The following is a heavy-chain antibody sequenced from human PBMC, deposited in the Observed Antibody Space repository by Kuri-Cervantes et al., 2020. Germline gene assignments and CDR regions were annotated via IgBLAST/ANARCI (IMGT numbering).Heavy chain of an antibody. Sequence: SVKVSCKASGGTFSSYAISWVRQAPGQGLEWMGGIIPILGTANYAQKFQGRVTITADESTSTAYMELSSLRSEDTAVYYCARGSPGRWLQLEFDYWGQGTLVTVSS. CDR2: IIPILGTA. J-gene: IGHJ4*02. D-gene: IGHD5-24*01. CDR3: ARGSPGRWLQLEFDY. CDR1: GGTFSSYA. V-gene: IGHV1-69*13.